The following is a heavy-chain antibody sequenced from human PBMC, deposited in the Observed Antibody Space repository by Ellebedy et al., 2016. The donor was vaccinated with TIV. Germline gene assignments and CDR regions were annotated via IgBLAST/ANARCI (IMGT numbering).Heavy chain of an antibody. Sequence: GGSLRLSCTASGFSVSNNYMAWVRQAPGKGLEWVSVIHSDGTTSYADSVKGRFTISRDNSENTLHLQMDSLRVEDTAVYYCARDTHSYVRFDYWGQGTLVTVSS. D-gene: IGHD5-18*01. CDR2: IHSDGTT. CDR1: GFSVSNNY. CDR3: ARDTHSYVRFDY. J-gene: IGHJ4*02. V-gene: IGHV3-53*01.